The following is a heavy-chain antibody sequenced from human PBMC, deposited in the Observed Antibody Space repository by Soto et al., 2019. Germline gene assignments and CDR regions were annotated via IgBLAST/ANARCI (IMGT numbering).Heavy chain of an antibody. CDR3: ARGGGVGVAGSAAFDM. CDR1: GYPVTAYY. J-gene: IGHJ3*02. CDR2: INPATGAP. Sequence: QLHLVQSGAVVKKPGASVTVSCSASGYPVTAYYMHWVRQAPGRGLEWMGGINPATGAPKYTQTFQGRVPMTRDTSTRTVFMELSGLTSEDPAVFYCARGGGVGVAGSAAFDMWGQGTLVTVSS. D-gene: IGHD3-3*01. V-gene: IGHV1-2*02.